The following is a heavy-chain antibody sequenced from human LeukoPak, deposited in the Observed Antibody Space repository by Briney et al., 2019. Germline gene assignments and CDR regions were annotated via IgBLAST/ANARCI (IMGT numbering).Heavy chain of an antibody. D-gene: IGHD3-10*01. Sequence: PSETLSLTCTVSGASINSDTYYWGWIRQPPGKGLEWIGTHSHSGSAYYNPSLKSRVTISVDTSKNQFSLKLSSVTAADTAVYYCARVEEGYGSGRRENYYYYYMDVWGKGTTVTVSS. CDR3: ARVEEGYGSGRRENYYYYYMDV. V-gene: IGHV4-39*07. CDR2: HSHSGSA. J-gene: IGHJ6*03. CDR1: GASINSDTYY.